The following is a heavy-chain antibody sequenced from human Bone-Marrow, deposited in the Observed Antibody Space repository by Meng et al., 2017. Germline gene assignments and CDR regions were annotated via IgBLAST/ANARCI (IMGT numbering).Heavy chain of an antibody. CDR2: IYHSGST. V-gene: IGHV4-38-2*02. CDR1: GYSISSGYY. J-gene: IGHJ4*02. D-gene: IGHD2-21*02. Sequence: SQTLSLTCAVPGYSISSGYYWGWIRQPPGKGLEWIGSIYHSGSTYYNPSLKSRVTISGDTSKNQFSLKLSSVTAADTAVYYCARESDCGGDCYPDYWGQGTLVTVSS. CDR3: ARESDCGGDCYPDY.